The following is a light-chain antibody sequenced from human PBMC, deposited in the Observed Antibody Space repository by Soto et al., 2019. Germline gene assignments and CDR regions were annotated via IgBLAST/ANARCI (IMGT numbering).Light chain of an antibody. CDR1: QSVSSY. CDR3: QQRSNWPGT. V-gene: IGKV3-11*01. Sequence: IVLTQSPATLSVSPGERPTLSCKASQSVSSYLAWYQQKTGQAPRLLIYDASNRATGIPARVSGSGSGTDFTLTISSLEPEDFEVYYCQQRSNWPGTFGQGTKVDIK. J-gene: IGKJ1*01. CDR2: DAS.